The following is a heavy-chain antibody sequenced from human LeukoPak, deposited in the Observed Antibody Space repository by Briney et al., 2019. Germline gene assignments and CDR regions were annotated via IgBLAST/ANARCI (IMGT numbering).Heavy chain of an antibody. V-gene: IGHV1-2*02. Sequence: ASVKVSCKASGYTFTGYYIHWVREAPGQELEWVGWINPNSGGTNYAQRFQGRVTMTRDTSISTAYMELNRLTSDDTAVYYCASGVHYDTAWGQGTLVTVSS. CDR1: GYTFTGYY. D-gene: IGHD3-9*01. J-gene: IGHJ5*02. CDR2: INPNSGGT. CDR3: ASGVHYDTA.